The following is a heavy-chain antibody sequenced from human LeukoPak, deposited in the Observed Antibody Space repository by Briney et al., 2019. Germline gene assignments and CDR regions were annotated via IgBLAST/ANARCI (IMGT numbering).Heavy chain of an antibody. CDR1: GGSISSGGYS. V-gene: IGHV4-30-2*01. J-gene: IGHJ3*02. CDR2: IYHSGST. CDR3: ARGSYGSDRMGAFDI. D-gene: IGHD3-10*01. Sequence: SETLSLTCAVSGGSISSGGYSWSWIRQPPGKGLEWIGYIYHSGSTYYNPSLKSRVTISVDRSKNQFSLKLSFVTAADTAVYYCARGSYGSDRMGAFDIWGQGTMVTVSS.